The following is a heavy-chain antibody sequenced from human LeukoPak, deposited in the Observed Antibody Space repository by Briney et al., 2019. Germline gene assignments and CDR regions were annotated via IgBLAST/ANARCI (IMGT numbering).Heavy chain of an antibody. J-gene: IGHJ4*02. CDR2: IYFSGST. Sequence: SQTLSLTCTVSGGSMSSSGHYWGWLRQPPGKGLEWIGSIYFSGSTYYNPSLKSRVTISVDTSKNQFSLKLSSVIAADTAVYYCARFRGHYYDSSGYYYFDYWGQGTLVTVSS. D-gene: IGHD3-22*01. V-gene: IGHV4-39*01. CDR3: ARFRGHYYDSSGYYYFDY. CDR1: GGSMSSSGHY.